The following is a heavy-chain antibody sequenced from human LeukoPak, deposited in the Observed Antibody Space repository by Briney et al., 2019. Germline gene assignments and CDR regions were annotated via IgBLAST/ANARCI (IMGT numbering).Heavy chain of an antibody. J-gene: IGHJ4*02. D-gene: IGHD6-19*01. CDR2: ISGSGGST. V-gene: IGHV3-23*01. CDR3: AKAGSSGWSSSGGDY. Sequence: GGSLRLSCAASGFTFNNFAMSWVRQAPGKGLEWVSTISGSGGSTFYADSVKGRFPISRDNSKNTLFLQMNSLRVEDTAIYYCAKAGSSGWSSSGGDYWGQGYLVTVSS. CDR1: GFTFNNFA.